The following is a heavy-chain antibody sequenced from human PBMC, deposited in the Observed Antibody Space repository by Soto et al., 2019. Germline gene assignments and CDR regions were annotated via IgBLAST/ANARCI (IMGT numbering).Heavy chain of an antibody. CDR2: INPSGGST. D-gene: IGHD2-15*01. Sequence: QVQLVQSGAEVKKPGASVKVSCKASGYTFTSYYMHWVRQAPGQGLEWMGIINPSGGSTSYAQKFQGRVTMTRETSTSTVYMELSSLRSEDTAVYYCARAPYCSGGSCNYGMDVWGQGTTVTVSS. V-gene: IGHV1-46*03. J-gene: IGHJ6*02. CDR1: GYTFTSYY. CDR3: ARAPYCSGGSCNYGMDV.